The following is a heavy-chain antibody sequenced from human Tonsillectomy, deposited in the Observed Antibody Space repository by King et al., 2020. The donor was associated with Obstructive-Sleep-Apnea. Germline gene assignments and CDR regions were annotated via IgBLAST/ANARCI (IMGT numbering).Heavy chain of an antibody. CDR3: ARLGCCSGGSCYSFDY. V-gene: IGHV5-51*01. CDR1: GYSFTSYW. D-gene: IGHD2-15*01. Sequence: LQLEQSGAEVKKPGESLKISCKGSGYSFTSYWIGWVRQMPGKGLEWMGIIYPGDSDTRYSPSFQGQVTISADKSISTAYLQWSSLNASDTAMYDCARLGCCSGGSCYSFDYWGQGTLVTVSS. CDR2: IYPGDSDT. J-gene: IGHJ4*02.